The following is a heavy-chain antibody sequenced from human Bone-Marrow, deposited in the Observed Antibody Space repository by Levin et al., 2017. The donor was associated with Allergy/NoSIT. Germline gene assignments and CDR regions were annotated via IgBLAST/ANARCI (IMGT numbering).Heavy chain of an antibody. D-gene: IGHD3-3*01. V-gene: IGHV4-59*01. CDR2: IYRSGHT. CDR1: GGSISTYY. CDR3: ARSNFGRLPDY. J-gene: IGHJ4*02. Sequence: PSETLSLTCTVSGGSISTYYWSWIRQPPGKGLEWVGYIYRSGHTNYNPSLKSRVTMSVDTSKNQFSLNLNSLTAADTAVYYCARSNFGRLPDYWGQGTLVTVSS.